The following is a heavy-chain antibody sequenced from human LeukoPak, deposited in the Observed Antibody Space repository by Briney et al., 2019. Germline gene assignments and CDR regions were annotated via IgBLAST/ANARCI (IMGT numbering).Heavy chain of an antibody. CDR3: ARVSGSGRHVSGY. CDR2: IYHSGST. V-gene: IGHV4-4*02. CDR1: GGSISSSDW. J-gene: IGHJ4*02. D-gene: IGHD3-10*01. Sequence: SGTLSLTWAVSGGSISSSDWWSWVRQPPGKGLEWIGEIYHSGSTNYNPSLKSRVTVSVDKSKNQFSLKLSSVTAADTAVYYCARVSGSGRHVSGYWGQGTLVTVSS.